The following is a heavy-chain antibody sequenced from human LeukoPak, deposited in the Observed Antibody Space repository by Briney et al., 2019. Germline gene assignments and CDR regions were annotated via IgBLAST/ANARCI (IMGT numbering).Heavy chain of an antibody. V-gene: IGHV3-48*03. J-gene: IGHJ6*03. D-gene: IGHD4-11*01. Sequence: GGSLRLSCVASGFTFTTYEMNWVRQAPGKGLEWISHISPSGTSIFYADSVMGRFSISRDNAKKSLYLQMNSLRAEDTAVYYCARNPTDSNYYYYYYMDVWGKGTAFTVSS. CDR3: ARNPTDSNYYYYYYMDV. CDR2: ISPSGTSI. CDR1: GFTFTTYE.